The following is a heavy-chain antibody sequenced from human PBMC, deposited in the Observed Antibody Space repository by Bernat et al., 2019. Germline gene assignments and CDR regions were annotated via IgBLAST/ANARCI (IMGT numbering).Heavy chain of an antibody. V-gene: IGHV3-30-3*01. Sequence: QVQLVESGGGVVQPGRSLRLSCAASGFTFSSYAMHWVRQAPGKGLEWVAVISYDGSNKYYADSVKDRFTISRDNSKNTLYLQMNSLRAEDTAVYYCARDALRSVYYYYYGMDVWGQGTTVTVSS. CDR3: ARDALRSVYYYYYGMDV. D-gene: IGHD4-17*01. CDR2: ISYDGSNK. CDR1: GFTFSSYA. J-gene: IGHJ6*02.